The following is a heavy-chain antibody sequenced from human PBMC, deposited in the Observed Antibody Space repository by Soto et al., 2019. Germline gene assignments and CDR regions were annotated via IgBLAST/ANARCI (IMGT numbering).Heavy chain of an antibody. J-gene: IGHJ4*02. Sequence: GGSLRLSCAASGFTFSSYAMSWVRQAPGKGLEWVSAISGSGGSTYYADSVKGRFTISRDNSKNTLYLQMNSLRAEDTAVYYCAKGSGRVVITHTFDYWGQGTLVTVSS. CDR2: ISGSGGST. CDR3: AKGSGRVVITHTFDY. CDR1: GFTFSSYA. V-gene: IGHV3-23*01. D-gene: IGHD3-22*01.